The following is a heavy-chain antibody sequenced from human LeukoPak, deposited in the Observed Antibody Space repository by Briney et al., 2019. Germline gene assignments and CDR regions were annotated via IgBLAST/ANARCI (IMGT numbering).Heavy chain of an antibody. Sequence: GGSLRLSCAASGFTFSNAWMSWVRQAPGKGLEWVGRIKSKTDGGTTDYAAPVKGRFTISRDDSKNTLYLQMNSLKTEDTAVYYCTTDFGEEWLLLEDRSKIHFDYWGQGTLVTVSS. V-gene: IGHV3-15*01. CDR2: IKSKTDGGTT. J-gene: IGHJ4*02. D-gene: IGHD3-3*01. CDR3: TTDFGEEWLLLEDRSKIHFDY. CDR1: GFTFSNAW.